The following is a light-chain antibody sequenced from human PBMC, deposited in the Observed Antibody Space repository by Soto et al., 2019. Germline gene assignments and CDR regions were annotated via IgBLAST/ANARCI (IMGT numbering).Light chain of an antibody. Sequence: EIVMTQSPATLSMSPGERATLSCRASQGVSSNLAWYQQKPGQAPRLLIYGASTRATGIPARFSGSGSGTEFTLTISSRQSEDFAVYYCQQYNNWPPYTFGQGTKLEMK. CDR3: QQYNNWPPYT. J-gene: IGKJ2*01. CDR2: GAS. CDR1: QGVSSN. V-gene: IGKV3-15*01.